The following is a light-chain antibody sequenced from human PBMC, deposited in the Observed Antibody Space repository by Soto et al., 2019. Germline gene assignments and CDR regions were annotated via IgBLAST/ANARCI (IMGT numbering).Light chain of an antibody. CDR2: DAS. CDR3: QQYDRWPVT. Sequence: EIVLTQSPAALSLSPGERATLSCRASPSVSSNLAWYQQKPGQSPRLLISDASTGASGIPPRFSGSGSGTEFTLTIDRLQSADFAVYYCQQYDRWPVTFGRGTKVDI. CDR1: PSVSSN. V-gene: IGKV3-15*01. J-gene: IGKJ4*01.